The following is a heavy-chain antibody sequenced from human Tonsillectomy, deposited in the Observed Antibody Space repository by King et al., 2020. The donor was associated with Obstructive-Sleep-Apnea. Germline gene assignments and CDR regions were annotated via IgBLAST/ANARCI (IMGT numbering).Heavy chain of an antibody. V-gene: IGHV1-18*01. CDR2: MRGYNGNT. Sequence: VQLVQSGAEVKKPGASVKVSCKTSGYTFTSYGTSCMRLAPGQGLEWGGWMRGYNGNTNYTKKYQDIVTMTIDTSTTTVYMELRNLRSDDTAVYYCARDASSSCRENCGQGTLVTVSS. J-gene: IGHJ4*02. CDR1: GYTFTSYG. D-gene: IGHD2-2*01. CDR3: ARDASSSCREN.